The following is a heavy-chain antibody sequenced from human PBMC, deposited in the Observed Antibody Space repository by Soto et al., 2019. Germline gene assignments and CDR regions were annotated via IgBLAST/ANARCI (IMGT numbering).Heavy chain of an antibody. V-gene: IGHV3-23*01. D-gene: IGHD3-16*01. Sequence: EVQLLESGGDLVQSGGSLRLSCAASGFTFSTYVMTWVRQAPGKGLEWVSTISGAGGNTYYADSVKGRFTISRDNSKNTRYLQINSLRAEDTAVYYCAKSLVRWGDYYYFMDGWGKGATVTVSS. J-gene: IGHJ6*03. CDR2: ISGAGGNT. CDR1: GFTFSTYV. CDR3: AKSLVRWGDYYYFMDG.